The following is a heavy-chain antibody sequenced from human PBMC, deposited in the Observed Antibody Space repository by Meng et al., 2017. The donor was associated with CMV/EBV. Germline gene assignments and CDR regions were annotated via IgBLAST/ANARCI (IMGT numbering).Heavy chain of an antibody. V-gene: IGHV1-8*01. CDR3: ARRYNSGYDRGGDDY. J-gene: IGHJ4*02. Sequence: ASVKVSCKASGYTFTSYDINWARQATGQGLEWMGWMNPNSGNTGYAQKFQGRVTMTRNTSISTAYMELSSLRSEDTAVYYCARRYNSGYDRGGDDYWGQGTLVTVSS. CDR2: MNPNSGNT. D-gene: IGHD5-12*01. CDR1: GYTFTSYD.